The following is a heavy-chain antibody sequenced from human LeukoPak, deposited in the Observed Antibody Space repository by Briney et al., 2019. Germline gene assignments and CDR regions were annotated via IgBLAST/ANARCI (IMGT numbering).Heavy chain of an antibody. V-gene: IGHV1-18*01. Sequence: ASVKVSCKASGYTFTSYGISWVRQAPGQGLEWMGWISAYNGNTNYAQKLQGRVTMTTDTSTSTAYMELRSLRSDDTAVYYCARDTGNPDFWSGYYHYYYGMDVWGQGTTVTVSS. J-gene: IGHJ6*02. CDR2: ISAYNGNT. CDR3: ARDTGNPDFWSGYYHYYYGMDV. CDR1: GYTFTSYG. D-gene: IGHD3-3*01.